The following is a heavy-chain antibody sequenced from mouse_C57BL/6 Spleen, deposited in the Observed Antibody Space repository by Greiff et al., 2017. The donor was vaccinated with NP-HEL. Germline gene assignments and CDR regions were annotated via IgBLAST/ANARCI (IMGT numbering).Heavy chain of an antibody. J-gene: IGHJ2*01. D-gene: IGHD3-2*01. Sequence: QVQLQQPGAELVKPGASVKMSRKASGYTFTSYWITWVKQRPGQGPEWIGDIYPGSGSTNYNEKFKSKATLTVDTSPSTSYMQLSSLTSEDSAVYYCARSPTALIYYFDYWGQGTTLTVSS. CDR2: IYPGSGST. CDR3: ARSPTALIYYFDY. CDR1: GYTFTSYW. V-gene: IGHV1-55*01.